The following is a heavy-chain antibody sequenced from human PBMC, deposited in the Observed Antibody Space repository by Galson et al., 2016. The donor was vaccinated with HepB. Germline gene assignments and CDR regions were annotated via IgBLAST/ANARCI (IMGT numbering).Heavy chain of an antibody. D-gene: IGHD2-8*01. CDR1: GDSINYYS. CDR2: ISYSGNT. Sequence: LSLTCTVSGDSINYYSWSWIRQPPGKGLEWIGFISYSGNTNYNPSLKSRVTMSVDMSKNQFSLKLSSVTAADTAVYYCARMGYDDHLDYWGQGTLVTVSS. V-gene: IGHV4-59*01. J-gene: IGHJ4*02. CDR3: ARMGYDDHLDY.